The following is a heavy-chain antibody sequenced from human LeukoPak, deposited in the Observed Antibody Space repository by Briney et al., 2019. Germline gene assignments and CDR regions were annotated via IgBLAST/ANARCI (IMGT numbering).Heavy chain of an antibody. CDR2: IYHSGST. D-gene: IGHD5-24*01. V-gene: IGHV4-30-2*01. CDR3: AGAGPRRDGYNVDY. J-gene: IGHJ4*02. CDR1: GGSISSGGYS. Sequence: SETLSLTCAVSGGSISSGGYSCSWIRQPPGKGLEWIGYIYHSGSTYYNPSLKSRVTISVDRSKNQFSLKLSSVTAANTAVYYCAGAGPRRDGYNVDYRGQGTLVTVSS.